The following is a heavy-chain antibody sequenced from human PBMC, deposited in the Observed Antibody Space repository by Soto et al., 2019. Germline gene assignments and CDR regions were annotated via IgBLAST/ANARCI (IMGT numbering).Heavy chain of an antibody. J-gene: IGHJ4*02. CDR3: ARDRDGFNSTLDF. D-gene: IGHD2-21*01. CDR2: IWHDGSNK. Sequence: QAQLVESGGGVAQPGRSLRLSCLVSGFSFSDYGMHWVRQAPGKGLEWVAVIWHDGSNKYYADSVKGRFTISRDNSKNTLYLQMNSLRVEDTAVYYCARDRDGFNSTLDFWGQGTLVTVSS. V-gene: IGHV3-33*01. CDR1: GFSFSDYG.